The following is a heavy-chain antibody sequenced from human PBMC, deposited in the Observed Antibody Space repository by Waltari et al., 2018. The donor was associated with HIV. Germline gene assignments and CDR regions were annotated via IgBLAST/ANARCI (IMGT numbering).Heavy chain of an antibody. D-gene: IGHD2-2*03. Sequence: QLQLQESGPGLVKPSETLSLTCTVSGGSISSSSYYWGWIRQPPGKGLEWIGSIYYSGSTYYNPSLKSRVTISVDTSKNQFSLKLSSVTAADTAVYYCARVGYMDIVVVPAAMGFDYWGQGTLVTVSS. CDR1: GGSISSSSYY. V-gene: IGHV4-39*07. CDR2: IYYSGST. J-gene: IGHJ4*02. CDR3: ARVGYMDIVVVPAAMGFDY.